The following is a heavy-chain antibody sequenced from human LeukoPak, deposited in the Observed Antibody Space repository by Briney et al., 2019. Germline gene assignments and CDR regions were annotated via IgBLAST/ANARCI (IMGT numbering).Heavy chain of an antibody. D-gene: IGHD2-15*01. V-gene: IGHV3-30*18. CDR3: AKQLGYCSDGSCYFPY. J-gene: IGHJ4*02. Sequence: GGSLRLSCAASGFTFSSYGMHWVRQAPGKGLEWVAVISYDGSNKYYADSVRGRFTISGDNSKNTLYRQMNSLRAEDTAVYYCAKQLGYCSDGSCYFPYWGQGTLVTVSS. CDR1: GFTFSSYG. CDR2: ISYDGSNK.